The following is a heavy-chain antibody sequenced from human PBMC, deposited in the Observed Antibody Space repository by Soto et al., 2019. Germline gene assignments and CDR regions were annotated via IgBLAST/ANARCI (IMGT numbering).Heavy chain of an antibody. V-gene: IGHV1-8*01. D-gene: IGHD6-6*01. J-gene: IGHJ6*03. Sequence: ASVKVSCKASGYTFTSYDINWVRQATGQGSEWMGWMNPNSGNTGYAQKFQGRVTMTRNTSISTAYMELSSLRSEDTAVYYCPRSPSKLLVLYYYFSYIDVWGKVTTLTVSS. CDR3: PRSPSKLLVLYYYFSYIDV. CDR1: GYTFTSYD. CDR2: MNPNSGNT.